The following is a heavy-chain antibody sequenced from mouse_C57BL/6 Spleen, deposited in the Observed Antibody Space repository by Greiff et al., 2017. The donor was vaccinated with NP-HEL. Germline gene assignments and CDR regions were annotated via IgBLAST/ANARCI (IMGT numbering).Heavy chain of an antibody. CDR3: ASHEEEEGYCNYYFGY. J-gene: IGHJ2*02. D-gene: IGHD2-1*01. V-gene: IGHV1-62-2*01. CDR1: GYTFTEYT. Sequence: QVQLQQSGAELVKPGASVKLSCKASGYTFTEYTIHWVKQRPGQGLEWIGWFYPGSGSTKYNEKFKDKATLTADKSSSTAYMELSRLTSEDSAVYFCASHEEEEGYCNYYFGYWGQGTSLTVSS. CDR2: FYPGSGST.